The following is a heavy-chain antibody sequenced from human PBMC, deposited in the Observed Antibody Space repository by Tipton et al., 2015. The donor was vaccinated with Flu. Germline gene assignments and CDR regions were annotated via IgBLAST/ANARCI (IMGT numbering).Heavy chain of an antibody. CDR3: ARDPLTVEGTSIDWFDP. CDR1: GDSFNSRDYS. CDR2: IYHSETT. Sequence: LRLSCSVSGDSFNSRDYSWAWIRQPPGKGLELIGTIYHSETTYYNPSLKSRVTMSVNTSENRFSLQLSSVTAADTAVYYCARDPLTVEGTSIDWFDPWGPGILVTVST. D-gene: IGHD6-6*01. V-gene: IGHV4-39*07. J-gene: IGHJ5*02.